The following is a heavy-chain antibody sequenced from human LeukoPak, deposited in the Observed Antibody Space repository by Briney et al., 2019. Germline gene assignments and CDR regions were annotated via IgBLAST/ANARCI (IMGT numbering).Heavy chain of an antibody. D-gene: IGHD3-22*01. CDR2: INPNSGGT. CDR3: ARQFSRYYYDSSGDY. CDR1: GYTFTGYY. J-gene: IGHJ4*02. Sequence: AASVKVSCKASGYTFTGYYMHWVRQAPGQGLEWMGRINPNSGGTNYAQKFQGRVTMTRDTSISTAYMELSRLRSYDTAVYYCARQFSRYYYDSSGDYWGQGTLVTVSS. V-gene: IGHV1-2*06.